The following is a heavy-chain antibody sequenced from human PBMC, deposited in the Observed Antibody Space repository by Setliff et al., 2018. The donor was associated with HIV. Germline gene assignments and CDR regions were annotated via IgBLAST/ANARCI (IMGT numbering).Heavy chain of an antibody. J-gene: IGHJ6*03. V-gene: IGHV4-39*01. CDR1: GGSISSNHYF. Sequence: SLTCAVSGGSISSNHYFWGWIRQPPGKGLEWIATMYYTGSTFYNPSLKSRLTMSVDTSKNQFSLRLHSVTAADTAVYYCARREGTAAAGTYYMDVWGKGTTVTVSS. CDR3: ARREGTAAAGTYYMDV. D-gene: IGHD6-13*01. CDR2: MYYTGST.